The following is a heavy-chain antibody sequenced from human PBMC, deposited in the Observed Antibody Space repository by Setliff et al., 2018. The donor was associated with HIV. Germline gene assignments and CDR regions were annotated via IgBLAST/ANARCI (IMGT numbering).Heavy chain of an antibody. V-gene: IGHV4-59*01. CDR1: GDTDFY. CDR2: IYYTGNI. Sequence: PSETLSLTCTVSGDTDFYWSWIRQSPGKGLEWVAYIYYTGNINQNPSLKSRVTISMDSSKRQFYLKLSSLTAADTAVYYCVRGRYCSGSNCPRLDNWGQGILVTVSS. J-gene: IGHJ4*02. CDR3: VRGRYCSGSNCPRLDN. D-gene: IGHD2-15*01.